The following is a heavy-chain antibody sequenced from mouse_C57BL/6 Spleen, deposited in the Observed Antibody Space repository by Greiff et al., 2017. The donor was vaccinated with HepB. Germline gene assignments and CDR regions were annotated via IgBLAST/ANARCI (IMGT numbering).Heavy chain of an antibody. CDR1: GYTFTDYY. CDR3: AKAHYYGTADDY. Sequence: LVESGAELVRPGASVKLSCKASGYTFTDYYINWVKQRPGQGLEWIARIYPGSGNTYYNEKFKGKATLTAEKSSSTAYMQLSSLTSEDSAVYFCAKAHYYGTADDYWGQGTTLTVSS. V-gene: IGHV1-76*01. CDR2: IYPGSGNT. D-gene: IGHD1-2*01. J-gene: IGHJ2*01.